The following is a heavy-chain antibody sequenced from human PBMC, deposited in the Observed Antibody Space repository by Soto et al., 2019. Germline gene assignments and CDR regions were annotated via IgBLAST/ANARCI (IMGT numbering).Heavy chain of an antibody. D-gene: IGHD5-12*01. J-gene: IGHJ4*02. CDR3: ARQWVDADY. CDR2: MYYSGST. V-gene: IGHV4-39*01. CDR1: GASISSSSYY. Sequence: SETLSLTCTVSGASISSSSYYWGWIRQPPGKGLEWIGSMYYSGSTYYNPSLKSRVTISVDTSKNQFSLKLISVTAADTAIYYCARQWVDADYWGQGTLVTVSS.